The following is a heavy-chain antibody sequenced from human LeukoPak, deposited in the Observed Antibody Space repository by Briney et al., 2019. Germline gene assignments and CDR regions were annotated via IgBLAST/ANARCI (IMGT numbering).Heavy chain of an antibody. CDR1: GFIVSSYS. V-gene: IGHV3-21*04. D-gene: IGHD1-1*01. J-gene: IGHJ6*04. CDR3: ARDRDNWNDSSYYYYGMDV. Sequence: GGSLRLSCAASGFIVSSYSMNWVRQAPGKGLEWVSSISGGSNYIYYADSLKGRFTISRDNAKNSVYLQMNSLRAEDTAVYYCARDRDNWNDSSYYYYGMDVWGKGTTVTVSS. CDR2: ISGGSNYI.